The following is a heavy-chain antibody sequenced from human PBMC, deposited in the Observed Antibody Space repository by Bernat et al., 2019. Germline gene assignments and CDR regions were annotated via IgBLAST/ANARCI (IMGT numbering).Heavy chain of an antibody. CDR2: ISGSGDNT. V-gene: IGHV3-23*04. CDR3: AKCLWFGSYYGMDV. CDR1: GFTFSSYA. J-gene: IGHJ6*02. Sequence: EVQLVESGGGLVQPGGSLRLSCAASGFTFSSYAMNWVRQAPGKGLGWVSGISGSGDNTHHADSVRGRFTISRDNSKNTLYLQMNSLRAEDTAVYYCAKCLWFGSYYGMDVWGQGTTVTVSS. D-gene: IGHD3-10*01.